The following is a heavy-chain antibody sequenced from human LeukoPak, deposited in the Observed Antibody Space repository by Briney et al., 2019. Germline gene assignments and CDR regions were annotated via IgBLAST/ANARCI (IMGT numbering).Heavy chain of an antibody. J-gene: IGHJ4*02. V-gene: IGHV1-69*04. Sequence: ASVKLSCKASGGTFSSYAISWVRQAPGQGLEWMGRIIPILGIANYAQKFQGRVTITADKSTSTAYMELSSLRSEDTAVYYCARGADYNDSSGYYPESYWGQGTLVTVSS. D-gene: IGHD3-22*01. CDR2: IIPILGIA. CDR3: ARGADYNDSSGYYPESY. CDR1: GGTFSSYA.